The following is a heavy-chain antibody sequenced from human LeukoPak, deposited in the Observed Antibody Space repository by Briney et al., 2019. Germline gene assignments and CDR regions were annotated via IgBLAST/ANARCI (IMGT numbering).Heavy chain of an antibody. J-gene: IGHJ4*02. CDR3: AREGSGYYSDSSGYYTRARLPDY. CDR2: IYYSGST. D-gene: IGHD3-22*01. Sequence: PSETLSLTCTVSGGSISSSTYYWGWIRQPPGKGLEWIGSIYYSGSTYYNPSLKSRVTISVDTSKNQLSLKLSSVTAADTAVYYCAREGSGYYSDSSGYYTRARLPDYWGQGTLVTVSS. CDR1: GGSISSSTYY. V-gene: IGHV4-39*01.